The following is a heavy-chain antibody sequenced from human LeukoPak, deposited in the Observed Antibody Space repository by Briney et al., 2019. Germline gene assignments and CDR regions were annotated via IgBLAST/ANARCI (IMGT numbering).Heavy chain of an antibody. CDR1: GFSFRSYA. CDR3: AKDTPYGMDV. CDR2: IWDDGSNE. J-gene: IGHJ6*02. V-gene: IGHV3-30*02. Sequence: PGGSPRLSCAASGFSFRSYAMHWVRQAPGKGLEWVTFIWDDGSNEYYADSVKGRFTTSRDNSKNTLYLQMNSLRAEDTAVYYCAKDTPYGMDVWGQGTSVTVSS.